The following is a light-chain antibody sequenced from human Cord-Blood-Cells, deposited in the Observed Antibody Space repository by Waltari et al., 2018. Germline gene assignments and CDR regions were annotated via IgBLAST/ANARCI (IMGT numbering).Light chain of an antibody. Sequence: SDVLTQPPSVSVAPGKTARITCGGNNIGSKSVQWYQQRPGQAPVLVIYYDSDRPSGIPERFSGSNSGNTATRTISRVEAGDEADYYCQVWDSSIDHVVFGGGTKLTVL. V-gene: IGLV3-21*04. CDR3: QVWDSSIDHVV. CDR1: NIGSKS. J-gene: IGLJ2*01. CDR2: YDS.